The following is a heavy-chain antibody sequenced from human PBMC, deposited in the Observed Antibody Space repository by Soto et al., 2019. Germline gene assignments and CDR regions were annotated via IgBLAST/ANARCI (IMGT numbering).Heavy chain of an antibody. CDR2: ITSSSGGT. J-gene: IGHJ4*02. Sequence: PGESLKISCAASGFIFSNYAMSWVRQAPGKGLEWVSGITSSSGGTHYADSVKGRFTISRDNSKNTLYLQMNSLRVEDTAVYYCAKDRCSGGNCYSDFDYWGQGTLVTVSS. D-gene: IGHD2-15*01. V-gene: IGHV3-23*01. CDR1: GFIFSNYA. CDR3: AKDRCSGGNCYSDFDY.